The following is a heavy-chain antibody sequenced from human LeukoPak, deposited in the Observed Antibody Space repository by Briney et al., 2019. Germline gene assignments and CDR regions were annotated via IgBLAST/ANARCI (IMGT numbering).Heavy chain of an antibody. CDR3: AGRRVLDASSVY. Sequence: PGGSLRLSCAASGFTVSNNYMSWVRQAPGKGLEWVSVIYSGDNTYYVESVKGRFTISRDNSKNTLFLQMNRLRAEDTAVYYCAGRRVLDASSVYWGQGTLVTVSS. CDR2: IYSGDNT. CDR1: GFTVSNNY. J-gene: IGHJ4*02. D-gene: IGHD3-16*01. V-gene: IGHV3-66*02.